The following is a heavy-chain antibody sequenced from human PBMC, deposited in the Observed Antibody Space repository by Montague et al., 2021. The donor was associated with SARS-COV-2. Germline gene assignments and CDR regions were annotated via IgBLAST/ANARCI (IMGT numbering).Heavy chain of an antibody. CDR2: IFYSGSV. J-gene: IGHJ6*02. CDR3: SRDAVGGLDV. V-gene: IGHV4-4*06. D-gene: IGHD6-19*01. Sequence: IFYSGSVKYNPSLRSRLTMSVDTSKNQFSLNLSPGTAADMALYFCSRDAVGGLDVWGQGTTVTVSS.